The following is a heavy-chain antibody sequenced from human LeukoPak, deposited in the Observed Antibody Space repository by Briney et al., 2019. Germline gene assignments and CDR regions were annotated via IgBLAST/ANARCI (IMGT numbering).Heavy chain of an antibody. J-gene: IGHJ3*02. CDR3: ARATYYFDSVDAFDI. D-gene: IGHD3-10*01. V-gene: IGHV3-48*01. CDR1: EFTFSSYS. CDR2: ISGASVSI. Sequence: PGGSLRLSCEGSEFTFSSYSMNWVRQAPGKGLEWVSHISGASVSIFYTDSVKGRFTISRDNGKNSLYLHMNSLTAEDTAVYYCARATYYFDSVDAFDIWGQGTLVTVSS.